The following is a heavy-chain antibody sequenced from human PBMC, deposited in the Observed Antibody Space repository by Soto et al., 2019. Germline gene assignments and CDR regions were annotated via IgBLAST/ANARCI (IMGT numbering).Heavy chain of an antibody. CDR3: ARSPSTSTIGTFDI. D-gene: IGHD6-6*01. V-gene: IGHV4-4*07. CDR1: GGAISAFY. Sequence: QVQLQESGPGLVKPSETLSLTCTVSGGAISAFYWNWIRQSAGKGLEWIGRLYASGHSNYNPSLERRVSMSVDTSKHQFSLKLNSVTAADTAVYYCARSPSTSTIGTFDIWGQGTMVTVSS. CDR2: LYASGHS. J-gene: IGHJ3*02.